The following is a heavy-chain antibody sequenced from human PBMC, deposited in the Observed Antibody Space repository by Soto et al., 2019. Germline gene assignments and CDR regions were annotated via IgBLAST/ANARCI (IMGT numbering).Heavy chain of an antibody. Sequence: SETLSLTCTVSGGSVTSDEDYWTWIRQSPGKGLEWIGYISNSGSTGYNPSLKTRLSMSVNRSKNQFTLRLTSVTAADTAVYFCATESGSTYGYFDHWGQGTQVTVS. CDR1: GGSVTSDEDY. J-gene: IGHJ4*02. D-gene: IGHD5-18*01. V-gene: IGHV4-30-4*01. CDR2: ISNSGST. CDR3: ATESGSTYGYFDH.